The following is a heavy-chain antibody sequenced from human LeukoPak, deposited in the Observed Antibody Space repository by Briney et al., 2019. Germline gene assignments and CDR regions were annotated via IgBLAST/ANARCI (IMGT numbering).Heavy chain of an antibody. V-gene: IGHV3-9*01. Sequence: PGGSLRLSCAASGFTFDDYAMHWVRQAPGKGLEWVSGISWNSGSIGYADSVKGRFTISRDNAKNSLYLQMNSLRAEDTTLYYCVKDIGSSTTEDLDYWGQGTLVTVSS. CDR3: VKDIGSSTTEDLDY. CDR1: GFTFDDYA. J-gene: IGHJ4*02. D-gene: IGHD2-2*01. CDR2: ISWNSGSI.